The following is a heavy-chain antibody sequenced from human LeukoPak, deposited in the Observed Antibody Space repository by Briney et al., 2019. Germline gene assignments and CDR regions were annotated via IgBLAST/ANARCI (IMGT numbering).Heavy chain of an antibody. Sequence: PGGSLRLSCAASGFTVSSNYMSWVRQAPGKGLEGVSVIYSGGSTYYADSVKGRFTISRDNSKNTLYLQMNSLRAEDTAVYYCARDPTTVTLDGMDVWGQGTTVTVSS. J-gene: IGHJ6*02. D-gene: IGHD4-17*01. CDR3: ARDPTTVTLDGMDV. CDR1: GFTVSSNY. CDR2: IYSGGST. V-gene: IGHV3-66*01.